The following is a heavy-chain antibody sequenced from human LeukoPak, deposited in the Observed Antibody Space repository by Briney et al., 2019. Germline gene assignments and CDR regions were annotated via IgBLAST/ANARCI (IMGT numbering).Heavy chain of an antibody. D-gene: IGHD2-2*01. CDR2: ISGSGGST. Sequence: GGSLRLSCAASGFTFSSYAMSWVRQAPGKGLEWVSAISGSGGSTYYADSVKGRFIISRDNSKNTLYLQMNSLRAEDTAVYYCAKAKLGYCSSTSCPGDPFDYWGQGTLVTVSS. V-gene: IGHV3-23*01. CDR3: AKAKLGYCSSTSCPGDPFDY. CDR1: GFTFSSYA. J-gene: IGHJ4*02.